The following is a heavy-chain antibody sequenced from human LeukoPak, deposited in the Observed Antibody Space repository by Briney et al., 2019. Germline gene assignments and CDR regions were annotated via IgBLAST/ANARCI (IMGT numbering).Heavy chain of an antibody. CDR3: ARHAGYSSPAYFDY. V-gene: IGHV4-34*01. CDR2: INHSGST. Sequence: SETLSLTCAVYGGSFSGYYWSWIRQPPGKGLEWIGEINHSGSTNYNPSLKSRVTISVDTSKNQFSLKLSSVTAADTAVYYCARHAGYSSPAYFDYWGQGTLVTVSS. D-gene: IGHD6-13*01. J-gene: IGHJ4*02. CDR1: GGSFSGYY.